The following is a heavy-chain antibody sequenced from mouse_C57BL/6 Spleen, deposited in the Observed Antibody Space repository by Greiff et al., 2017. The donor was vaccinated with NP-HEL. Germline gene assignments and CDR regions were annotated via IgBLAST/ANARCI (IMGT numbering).Heavy chain of an antibody. Sequence: VQLKESVAELVRPGASVKLSCTASGFNIQNTYMHWVKPSPEQGLEWIVRLSPANGNTKYAPKFQGQAHKTADTSSNTAYLQLSSLTSEDTAIYYCAYSNLAWFAYWGQGTLVTVSA. D-gene: IGHD2-5*01. CDR1: GFNIQNTY. J-gene: IGHJ3*01. V-gene: IGHV14-3*01. CDR3: AYSNLAWFAY. CDR2: LSPANGNT.